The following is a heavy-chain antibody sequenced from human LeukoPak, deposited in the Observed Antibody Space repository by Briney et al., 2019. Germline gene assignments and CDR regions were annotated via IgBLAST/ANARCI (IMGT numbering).Heavy chain of an antibody. D-gene: IGHD6-19*01. CDR2: IASDGGAK. J-gene: IGHJ4*02. CDR1: GFSFSNHG. Sequence: GGSLGLSCVASGFSFSNHGMHWVRQAPGKGLEWVSVIASDGGAKFYADPVKGRFTLSRDNPKNMFFLQMNLLTVEDTAIYYCAREATWGQWYFDHWGQGTPVTVSS. V-gene: IGHV3-30*03. CDR3: AREATWGQWYFDH.